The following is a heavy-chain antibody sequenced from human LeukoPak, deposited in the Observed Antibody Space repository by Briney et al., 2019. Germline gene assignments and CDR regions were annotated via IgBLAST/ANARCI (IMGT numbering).Heavy chain of an antibody. CDR2: INTNTGNP. V-gene: IGHV7-4-1*02. CDR1: GYTFTSYA. CDR3: ARGTGSEGYYYDSSGTMGDY. D-gene: IGHD3-22*01. Sequence: RASVKVSCKASGYTFTSYAMNWVRQAPGQGLEWMGWINTNTGNPTYAQSLTGRVVFSLDTSVSTAYLQISSLKAEDTAVYYCARGTGSEGYYYDSSGTMGDYWGQGTLVTVSS. J-gene: IGHJ4*02.